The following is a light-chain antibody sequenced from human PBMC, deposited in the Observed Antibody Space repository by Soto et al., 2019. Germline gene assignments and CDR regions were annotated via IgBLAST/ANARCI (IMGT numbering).Light chain of an antibody. V-gene: IGKV3-15*01. CDR2: GAS. J-gene: IGKJ1*01. Sequence: EIVMTQSPATLSGSPGERVTLSCRASQSVNSNMAWYQQKPGQVPRVLIYGASTRATGIPARFSGSGSGTEFTLTITILQPEDFAVYHCQQYDNWPPWTFGQGTKVEIK. CDR1: QSVNSN. CDR3: QQYDNWPPWT.